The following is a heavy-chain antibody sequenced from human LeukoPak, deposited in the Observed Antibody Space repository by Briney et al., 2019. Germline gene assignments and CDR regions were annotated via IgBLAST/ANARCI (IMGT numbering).Heavy chain of an antibody. CDR2: LYSDGNT. CDR3: ARGVEPLAANTLAY. D-gene: IGHD1-14*01. Sequence: GGSLRLSCAASGFTLIINDMTWVRQAPGERGEWGSVLYSDGNTKYADSVQGRFTISRDNSKNTLYLEMNSLSPDDTAVYYCARGVEPLAANTLAYWGQGTLVTVSS. V-gene: IGHV3-53*01. CDR1: GFTLIIND. J-gene: IGHJ4*02.